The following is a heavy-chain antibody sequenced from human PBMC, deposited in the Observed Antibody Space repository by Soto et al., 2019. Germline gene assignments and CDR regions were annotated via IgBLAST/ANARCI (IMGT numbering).Heavy chain of an antibody. J-gene: IGHJ4*02. CDR3: ARPNYRGYLDY. CDR1: GFTFSGSA. V-gene: IGHV3-73*01. D-gene: IGHD3-16*02. Sequence: GGSLRLSCAASGFTFSGSAMHWVRQASGKGLEWVGRIRSKANSYATAYAASVKGRFTISRDDSKNTAYLQMNSLKAEDTAVYYCARPNYRGYLDYWGQGTLVTVSS. CDR2: IRSKANSYAT.